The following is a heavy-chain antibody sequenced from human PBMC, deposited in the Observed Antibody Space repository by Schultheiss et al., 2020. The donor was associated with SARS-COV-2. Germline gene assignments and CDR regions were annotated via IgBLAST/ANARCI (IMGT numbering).Heavy chain of an antibody. J-gene: IGHJ3*02. CDR2: IYWDDDK. V-gene: IGHV2-5*02. CDR3: ARIRITDDAFDI. CDR1: GFSLSSTGVG. D-gene: IGHD3-16*01. Sequence: SGPTLVKPTQTLTLTCTFSGFSLSSTGVGVGWIRQPPGKALEWLALIYWDDDKRYSPSLESRVTITKDTSKNQVVLTMTNMDPVDTATYYCARIRITDDAFDIWGQGTMVTVSS.